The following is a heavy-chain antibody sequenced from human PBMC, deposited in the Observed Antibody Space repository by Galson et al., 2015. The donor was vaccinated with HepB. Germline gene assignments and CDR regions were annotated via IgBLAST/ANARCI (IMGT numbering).Heavy chain of an antibody. CDR3: VQEKGFPDPFHYMAV. CDR1: GFIFDDYA. V-gene: IGHV3-9*01. Sequence: SLRLSCAASGFIFDDYAMHWVRQAPGKGLEWVASINWNSGAIGYADSVKGRFTISRDNPKNSLYLQMNSLRGEDTALYHCVQEKGFPDPFHYMAVWGKGTTVTVTS. D-gene: IGHD2-21*01. CDR2: INWNSGAI. J-gene: IGHJ6*03.